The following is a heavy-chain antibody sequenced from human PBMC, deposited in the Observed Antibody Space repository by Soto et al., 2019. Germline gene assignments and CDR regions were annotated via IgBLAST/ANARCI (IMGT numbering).Heavy chain of an antibody. CDR2: INAGNGNT. CDR1: GYTFTSYA. J-gene: IGHJ4*02. V-gene: IGHV1-3*01. CDR3: ARAPQVIVVVRGLKPTPPFDY. D-gene: IGHD3-22*01. Sequence: ASVKVSCKASGYTFTSYAMHWVRQAPGQRLEWMGWINAGNGNTKYSQKFQGRVTITRDTSASTAYMELSSLRSEDTAVYYCARAPQVIVVVRGLKPTPPFDYWGQGTLVTVSS.